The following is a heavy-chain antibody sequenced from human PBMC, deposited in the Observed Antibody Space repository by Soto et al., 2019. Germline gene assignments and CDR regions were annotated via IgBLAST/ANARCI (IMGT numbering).Heavy chain of an antibody. CDR1: GFTFSSYA. V-gene: IGHV3-23*01. D-gene: IGHD3-3*01. CDR2: ISGSGGST. Sequence: PGGFLRLSCAASGFTFSSYAMSWVRQAPGKGLEWVSAISGSGGSTYYADSVKGRFTISRDNSKNTLYLQMNSLRAEDTAVYYCAKDVPASITIFGVVIIIWGQGTLVTVSS. J-gene: IGHJ4*02. CDR3: AKDVPASITIFGVVIII.